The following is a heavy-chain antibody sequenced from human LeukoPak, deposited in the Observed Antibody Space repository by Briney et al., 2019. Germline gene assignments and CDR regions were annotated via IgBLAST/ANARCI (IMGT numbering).Heavy chain of an antibody. J-gene: IGHJ4*02. CDR2: INHSGST. Sequence: SETLSLTCTVSGGSFSGYYWSWIRQPPGKGLEWIGEINHSGSTNYNPSLKSRVTISVDTSKNRFSLRLSSVTAADTAVYYCARAPAAAGTIDYWGQGTLVTVSS. D-gene: IGHD6-13*01. CDR1: GGSFSGYY. V-gene: IGHV4-34*01. CDR3: ARAPAAAGTIDY.